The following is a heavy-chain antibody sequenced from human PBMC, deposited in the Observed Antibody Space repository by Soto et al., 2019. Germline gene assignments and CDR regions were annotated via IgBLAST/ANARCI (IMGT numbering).Heavy chain of an antibody. CDR2: LWFDGSNK. Sequence: QVQLVESGGGVVQPGRSLRLSCAASGFTFSRYAMHWVLQAPGKGLEWVAVLWFDGSNKYYADAVRGRFTISRDNSKNTLFLQMNSLRAEDTAVYYCARDSYDFLSGYSPFKYWGQGPLVTASS. V-gene: IGHV3-33*01. J-gene: IGHJ4*02. CDR1: GFTFSRYA. D-gene: IGHD3-3*01. CDR3: ARDSYDFLSGYSPFKY.